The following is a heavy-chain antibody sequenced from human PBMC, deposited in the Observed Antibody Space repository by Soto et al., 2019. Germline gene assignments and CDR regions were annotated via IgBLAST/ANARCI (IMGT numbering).Heavy chain of an antibody. Sequence: EVQLVESGGDLVQPGRSLRLSCAASGFNFDDYAMYWVRQAPGKGLEWVSGISWISGNIGYAHSVKGRFTISRDNAKNSLYLQMNSLRAEDTALYYCVKDRDXXSXSLSFHYWXQGTLVTVSS. CDR3: VKDRDXXSXSLSFHY. CDR2: ISWISGNI. J-gene: IGHJ4*02. V-gene: IGHV3-9*01. CDR1: GFNFDDYA.